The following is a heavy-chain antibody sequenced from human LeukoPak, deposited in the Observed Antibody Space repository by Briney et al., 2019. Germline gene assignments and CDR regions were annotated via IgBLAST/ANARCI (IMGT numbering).Heavy chain of an antibody. D-gene: IGHD3-3*01. J-gene: IGHJ6*03. V-gene: IGHV3-21*01. Sequence: GGSLRLSCAASGFTLSSSSMNWVRRAPGKGLEWVSSISSSSSYIYYADSLKGRFTISRDNAKNSLYLQMDSLRAEDTAVYYCARDESVTIFGVVITPSWYMDVWGKGTTVTVSS. CDR1: GFTLSSSS. CDR2: ISSSSSYI. CDR3: ARDESVTIFGVVITPSWYMDV.